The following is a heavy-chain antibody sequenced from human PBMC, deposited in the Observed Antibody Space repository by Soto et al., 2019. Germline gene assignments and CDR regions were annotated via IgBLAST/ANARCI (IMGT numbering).Heavy chain of an antibody. Sequence: GASVKVSCKASGYTFTSYGISWVRQAPGQGLEWMGWISAYNGNTNYAQKLQGRVTMTIDRSTTTAYLELRSLTSDDTAVYYCAKNGHPPYYYYGMDVWG. V-gene: IGHV1-18*01. CDR1: GYTFTSYG. J-gene: IGHJ6*02. D-gene: IGHD2-8*01. CDR2: ISAYNGNT. CDR3: AKNGHPPYYYYGMDV.